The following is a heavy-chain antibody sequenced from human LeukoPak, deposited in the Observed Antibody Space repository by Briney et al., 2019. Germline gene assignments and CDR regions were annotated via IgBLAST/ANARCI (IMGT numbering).Heavy chain of an antibody. Sequence: ASVKVSCKASGYTFTSYGISWVRQAPGQGLEWMGWISAYNGNTNYAHKLQGRVTVTTDTSTRTAYMELRSLRSDDTAVYYCARARSTIGVVFDYWGQGTLVTVSS. CDR2: ISAYNGNT. CDR3: ARARSTIGVVFDY. V-gene: IGHV1-18*01. J-gene: IGHJ4*02. D-gene: IGHD3-3*01. CDR1: GYTFTSYG.